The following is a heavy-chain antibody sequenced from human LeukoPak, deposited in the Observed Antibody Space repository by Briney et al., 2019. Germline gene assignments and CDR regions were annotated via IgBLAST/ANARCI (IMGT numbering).Heavy chain of an antibody. CDR1: GGSISSYY. Sequence: SETLSLTCTVSGGSISSYYWSWIRQPPGKGLEWIGYIYYSGSTNYNPSLKSRVTISVDTSKNQFSLKLRSVTAADTAVYYCARDSYDSSGYPYYYYYMDVWGKGTTVTISS. J-gene: IGHJ6*03. V-gene: IGHV4-59*01. D-gene: IGHD3-22*01. CDR2: IYYSGST. CDR3: ARDSYDSSGYPYYYYYMDV.